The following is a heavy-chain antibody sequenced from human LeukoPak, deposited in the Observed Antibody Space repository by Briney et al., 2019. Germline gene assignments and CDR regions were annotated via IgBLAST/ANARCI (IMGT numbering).Heavy chain of an antibody. D-gene: IGHD3-9*01. CDR1: GGSISSGSYY. Sequence: PSQTLSLTRTVSGGSISSGSYYWSWIRQPAGKGLEWIGYIYYSGSTNYNPSLKSRVTISVDTSKNQFSLKLSSVTAADTAVYYCARGVVYWVDPDAGVFDWFDYWGQGTLVTVSS. J-gene: IGHJ4*02. CDR2: IYYSGST. CDR3: ARGVVYWVDPDAGVFDWFDY. V-gene: IGHV4-61*10.